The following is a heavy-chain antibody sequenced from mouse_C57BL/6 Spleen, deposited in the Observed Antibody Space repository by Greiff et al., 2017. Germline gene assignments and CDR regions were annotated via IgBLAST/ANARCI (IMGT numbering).Heavy chain of an antibody. CDR1: GSTFTSYW. D-gene: IGHD2-2*01. Sequence: LQLQRPGAELLRPGSSVKLSCKASGSTFTSYWMHWVRHRPIQGLEWIGNIAPSDSETHYNQKFKDKATLTVDKSSSTAYMQLSSLTSEDSAVYYCAREGYYGYSWFAYWGQGTLVTVSA. J-gene: IGHJ3*01. CDR2: IAPSDSET. V-gene: IGHV1-52*01. CDR3: AREGYYGYSWFAY.